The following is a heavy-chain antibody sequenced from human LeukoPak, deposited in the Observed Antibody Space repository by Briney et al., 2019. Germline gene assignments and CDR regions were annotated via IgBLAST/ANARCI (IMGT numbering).Heavy chain of an antibody. J-gene: IGHJ4*02. V-gene: IGHV3-53*01. CDR3: AREGRYGSGSYIDY. D-gene: IGHD3-10*01. CDR1: GFTVSSNY. Sequence: GGSLRLSCAASGFTVSSNYMSWVRQAPGKGLEWVSVIYSGGSTYYADSVKGRFTISRDNSKNTLYLQVNSLRAEDTAVYYCAREGRYGSGSYIDYWGQGTLVTVSS. CDR2: IYSGGST.